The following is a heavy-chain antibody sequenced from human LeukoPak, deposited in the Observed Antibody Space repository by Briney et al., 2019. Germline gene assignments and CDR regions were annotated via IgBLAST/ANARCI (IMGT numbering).Heavy chain of an antibody. V-gene: IGHV3-66*02. CDR3: AKAAFPYYMDV. CDR1: GFTVSANY. CDR2: IYSGATT. D-gene: IGHD2-15*01. J-gene: IGHJ6*03. Sequence: GGSLRLSCEASGFTVSANYMNWVRQAPGKGLEWVSIIYSGATTYYADSVKGRFTISRDNSKNTLYPQMNSLRAEDTAVYYCAKAAFPYYMDVWGKGTAVTVSS.